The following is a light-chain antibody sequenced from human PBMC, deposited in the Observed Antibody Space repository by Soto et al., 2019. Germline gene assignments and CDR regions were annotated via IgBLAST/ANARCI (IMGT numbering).Light chain of an antibody. CDR2: TAS. J-gene: IGKJ1*01. CDR3: QQYYSYPWT. Sequence: AIRMTQSPSSFSASTGDRITITCRASQGISSYLGWYQQKPVKAPKLLIYTASTLQSGVPSRFSGSGSGTDFTLTINCLQSEDFATYYCQQYYSYPWTFGQGTKVEIK. V-gene: IGKV1-8*01. CDR1: QGISSY.